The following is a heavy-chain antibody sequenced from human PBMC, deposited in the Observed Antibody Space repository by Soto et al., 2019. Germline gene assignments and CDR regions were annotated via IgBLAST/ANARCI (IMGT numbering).Heavy chain of an antibody. Sequence: QVQLQESGPGLVKPSQTLSLTCTVSGVSISSSYSYWSWVRQHPGKGLEWIGHIYYSGSTYYNPSLKSRVAASVDTSNNQFSLKLSSVTAADTAVYYCARVGGCGRTNCYAVDYGLDVWGQGTTVTVSS. CDR1: GVSISSSYSY. J-gene: IGHJ6*02. V-gene: IGHV4-31*03. D-gene: IGHD2-2*01. CDR3: ARVGGCGRTNCYAVDYGLDV. CDR2: IYYSGST.